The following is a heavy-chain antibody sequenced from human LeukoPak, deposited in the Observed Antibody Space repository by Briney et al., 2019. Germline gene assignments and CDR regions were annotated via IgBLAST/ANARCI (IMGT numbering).Heavy chain of an antibody. J-gene: IGHJ4*02. CDR2: ISSGSSYI. D-gene: IGHD6-6*01. V-gene: IGHV3-21*01. CDR3: ARDADSSSSVTLIDY. CDR1: GFTFSSYA. Sequence: GGSLRLSCAASGFTFSSYAMNWVRQAPGKGLEWVSSISSGSSYIYYADSVKGRFTISRDNVKKSLYLQMNSLRAEDTAVYYCARDADSSSSVTLIDYWGQGTLVTVSS.